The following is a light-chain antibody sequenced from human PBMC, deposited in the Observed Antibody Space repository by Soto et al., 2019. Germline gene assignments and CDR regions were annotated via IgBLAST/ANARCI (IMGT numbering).Light chain of an antibody. CDR3: QHYSTWT. V-gene: IGKV1-5*01. CDR2: DAS. CDR1: QSISSW. J-gene: IGKJ1*01. Sequence: DIQMTQSPSTLSASVGDRVTITCRASQSISSWLAWYQQKPGKAPKLLIYDASSLESGVPSRFSGSGSGTEFTLTISSLKPDDFATYYCQHYSTWTFGQGTKVDIK.